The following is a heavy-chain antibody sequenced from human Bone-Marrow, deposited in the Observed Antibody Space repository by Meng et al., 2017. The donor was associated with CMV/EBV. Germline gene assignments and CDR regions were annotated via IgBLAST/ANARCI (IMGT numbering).Heavy chain of an antibody. CDR1: GFTFSSYW. Sequence: GGLLRLSCAAPGFTFSSYWMHWVRQAPGKGLVWVSRINSDGSSTSYADSVKGRFTISRDNAKNTLYLQMNSLRAEDTAVYYCARDLCPGLLSTSCDAFDIWGEGTMVTVSS. V-gene: IGHV3-74*01. J-gene: IGHJ3*02. D-gene: IGHD2-2*01. CDR3: ARDLCPGLLSTSCDAFDI. CDR2: INSDGSST.